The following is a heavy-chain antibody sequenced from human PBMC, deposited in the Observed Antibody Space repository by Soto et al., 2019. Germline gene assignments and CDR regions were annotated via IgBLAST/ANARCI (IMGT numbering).Heavy chain of an antibody. Sequence: PSRTLSLTCAISGDSVSSNSAAWNWIRQSPSRGLEWLGRTYYRSKWYNDYAVSVKSRITINPDTSKNQFSLQLSSVTPEDTAVYYCARGPPGGYSYGGPYFDYWGQGTLVTVS. CDR1: GDSVSSNSAA. V-gene: IGHV6-1*01. CDR2: TYYRSKWYN. D-gene: IGHD5-18*01. CDR3: ARGPPGGYSYGGPYFDY. J-gene: IGHJ4*02.